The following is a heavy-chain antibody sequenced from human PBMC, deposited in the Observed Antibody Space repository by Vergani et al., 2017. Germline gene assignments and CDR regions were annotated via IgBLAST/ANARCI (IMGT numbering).Heavy chain of an antibody. CDR1: GGSFTGYH. Sequence: QVQLQQWGGGLLKPSETLSLTCVVNGGSFTGYHWTWIRQSPGGGLEWVGDIDHTGRPDYNPSLKSRLTMSLDKSRNQFSLTLNSVTATDTAIYFCARVNTETNGHLYYYYYMDVWGQGTAVTVS. D-gene: IGHD4-11*01. CDR2: IDHTGRP. V-gene: IGHV4-34*01. J-gene: IGHJ6*03. CDR3: ARVNTETNGHLYYYYYMDV.